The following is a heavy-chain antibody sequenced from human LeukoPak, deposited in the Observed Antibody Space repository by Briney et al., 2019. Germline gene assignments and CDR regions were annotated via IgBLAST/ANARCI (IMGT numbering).Heavy chain of an antibody. CDR2: ISASGGST. CDR1: GFTLSSYA. J-gene: IGHJ6*03. D-gene: IGHD3-10*01. V-gene: IGHV3-23*01. CDR3: AKVMKGSERLTMVRGVIIRTAGLYYMDV. Sequence: GGSLTLSCAASGFTLSSYAMSWLRQAPGKGLEWVSIISASGGSTNYGVSVKGRFTISRANSKNTVYLQMKSLRAEDTAVYYCAKVMKGSERLTMVRGVIIRTAGLYYMDVWGKGTTVTVSS.